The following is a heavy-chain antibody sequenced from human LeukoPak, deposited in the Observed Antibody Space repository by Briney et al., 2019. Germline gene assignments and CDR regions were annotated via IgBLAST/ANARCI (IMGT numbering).Heavy chain of an antibody. CDR2: SGGST. V-gene: IGHV3-53*01. D-gene: IGHD1-1*01. J-gene: IGHJ5*02. CDR1: GFTVSSNY. Sequence: GGSLRLSCAASGFTVSSNYMSWVRQAPGKGLEWVSVSGGSTYYADSVKGRFTISRDNSKSTLYIQMNSLRAEDTAVYYCARDTPLRLENWFDPWGQGTLVTVSS. CDR3: ARDTPLRLENWFDP.